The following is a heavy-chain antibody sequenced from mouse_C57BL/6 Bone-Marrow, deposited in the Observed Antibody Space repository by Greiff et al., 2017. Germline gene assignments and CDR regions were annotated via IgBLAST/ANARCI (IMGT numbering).Heavy chain of an antibody. CDR2: IHPNSGST. V-gene: IGHV1-64*01. Sequence: VKLQQPGAELVKPGASVKLSCKASGYTFTSYWMHWVKQRPGQGLEWIGMIHPNSGSTNYNEKFKSKATLTVDKSSSTAYMQLSSLTSEDSAVYYLARSDDGSSYVDWYFDVWGTGTTVTVSS. D-gene: IGHD1-1*01. CDR3: ARSDDGSSYVDWYFDV. J-gene: IGHJ1*03. CDR1: GYTFTSYW.